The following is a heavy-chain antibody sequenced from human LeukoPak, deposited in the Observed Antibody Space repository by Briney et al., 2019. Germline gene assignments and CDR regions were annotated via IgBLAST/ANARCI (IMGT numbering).Heavy chain of an antibody. CDR2: IYYSGST. J-gene: IGHJ1*01. D-gene: IGHD3-22*01. V-gene: IGHV4-59*08. Sequence: PSETLSLTCTVSGGSISSYYWSWIRQPPGKGLEWIGYIYYSGSTNYNSSLKSRVTISVDTSKNQLPLKLSSVTAADTAVYYCARSYDSSAYSYFQDWGQGTLVTVPS. CDR1: GGSISSYY. CDR3: ARSYDSSAYSYFQD.